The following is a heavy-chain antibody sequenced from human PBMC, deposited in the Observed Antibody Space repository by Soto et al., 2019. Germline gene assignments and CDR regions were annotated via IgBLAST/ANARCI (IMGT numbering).Heavy chain of an antibody. J-gene: IGHJ6*02. CDR1: GFTFSSYG. CDR2: IWYDGSNK. D-gene: IGHD3-22*01. Sequence: GGSLRLSCAASGFTFSSYGMHWVRQAPGKGLEWVAVIWYDGSNKYYADSVKGRFTISRDNSKNTLYLQMNSLRAEDTAVYYCARIPVYDSYYYCIDVWGQGTTVTVSS. V-gene: IGHV3-33*01. CDR3: ARIPVYDSYYYCIDV.